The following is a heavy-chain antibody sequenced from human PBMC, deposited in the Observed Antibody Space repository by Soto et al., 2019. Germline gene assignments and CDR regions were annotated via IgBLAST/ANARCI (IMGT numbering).Heavy chain of an antibody. CDR3: ANWYSSGWYSGRNDAFDI. D-gene: IGHD6-19*01. CDR1: GFTFSSYA. V-gene: IGHV3-23*01. CDR2: ISGSGGST. Sequence: GVSLRLSFAASGFTFSSYAMSWFRQAPGKGLEWVSAISGSGGSTYYADSVKGRFTISRDNSKNTLYLQMNSLRAEDTAVYYCANWYSSGWYSGRNDAFDIWGYGTMVTVSS. J-gene: IGHJ3*02.